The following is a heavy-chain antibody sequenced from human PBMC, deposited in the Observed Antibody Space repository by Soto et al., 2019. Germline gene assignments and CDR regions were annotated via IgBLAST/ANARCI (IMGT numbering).Heavy chain of an antibody. V-gene: IGHV3-49*03. Sequence: GGSLRLSCTASGFTFGDYAMSWFRQAPGKGLEWVGFIRSKAYGGTTEYAASVKGRFTISRDDSKSIAYLQMNSLKTEDTAVYFCTRLKTAVTTYWFDPWGQGTLVTVSS. J-gene: IGHJ5*02. D-gene: IGHD4-4*01. CDR3: TRLKTAVTTYWFDP. CDR2: IRSKAYGGTT. CDR1: GFTFGDYA.